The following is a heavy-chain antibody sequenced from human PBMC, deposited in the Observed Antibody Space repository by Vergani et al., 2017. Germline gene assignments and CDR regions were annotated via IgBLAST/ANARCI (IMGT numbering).Heavy chain of an antibody. Sequence: QVQLQQWGAGLLKPSETLSLTCAVYGGSFSGYYWSWIRQPPGKGLEWIGEINHSGSTNYNPSLKSRVTISVDTSKNQCSLKLSSVTAADTAVYYCARGVVVPAASHMDVWGKGTTVTVSS. CDR2: INHSGST. CDR3: ARGVVVPAASHMDV. D-gene: IGHD2-2*01. CDR1: GGSFSGYY. J-gene: IGHJ6*03. V-gene: IGHV4-34*01.